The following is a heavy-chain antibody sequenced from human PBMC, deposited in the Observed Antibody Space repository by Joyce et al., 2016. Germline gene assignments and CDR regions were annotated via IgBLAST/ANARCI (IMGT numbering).Heavy chain of an antibody. CDR1: GYTFTANY. CDR3: ARGRGNWKSPYYFDY. J-gene: IGHJ4*02. D-gene: IGHD1-20*01. Sequence: QVQLVQSGAEVKKPGASVKVSCKASGYTFTANYMHWVRQAPGQGLEWMGWINPNSGGTNYGQKFQGWLTMTRDTSISTAYMELSRLRSDDTAVYYCARGRGNWKSPYYFDYWGQGTLVTVSS. V-gene: IGHV1-2*04. CDR2: INPNSGGT.